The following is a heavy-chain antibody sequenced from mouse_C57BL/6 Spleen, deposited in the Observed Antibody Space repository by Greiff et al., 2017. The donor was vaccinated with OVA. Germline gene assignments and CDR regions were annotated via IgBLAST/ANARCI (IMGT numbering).Heavy chain of an antibody. J-gene: IGHJ4*01. CDR2: INPNNGGT. CDR3: ERRYDYGEGGHAMDY. CDR1: GYTFTDYY. D-gene: IGHD2-4*01. Sequence: VQLQQSGPDLVKPGASVKISCKASGYTFTDYYMNWVKQSHGKSLEWIGDINPNNGGTSYNQKFKGKATLTVDKSSSTAYMELSSLTSEDSAVYYCERRYDYGEGGHAMDYWGQGTSVTVSS. V-gene: IGHV1-26*01.